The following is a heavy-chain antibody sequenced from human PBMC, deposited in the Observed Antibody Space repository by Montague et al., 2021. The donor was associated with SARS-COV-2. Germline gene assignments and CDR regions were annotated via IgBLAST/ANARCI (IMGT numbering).Heavy chain of an antibody. D-gene: IGHD3-10*01. V-gene: IGHV4-39*01. Sequence: SETLSLTRTVSGGSISSSSYYWGWIRRPPGKGLEWIGSIYYSGSTYYNPSLKSRVTISVGTSKNQLSLKLSSVTAADTAVYYCARHYYGSGSYYLGEFDYWGQGTLVTVSS. CDR2: IYYSGST. J-gene: IGHJ4*02. CDR3: ARHYYGSGSYYLGEFDY. CDR1: GGSISSSSYY.